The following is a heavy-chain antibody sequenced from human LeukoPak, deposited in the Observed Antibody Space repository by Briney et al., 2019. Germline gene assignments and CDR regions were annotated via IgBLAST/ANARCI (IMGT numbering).Heavy chain of an antibody. CDR2: ISYDGSNK. Sequence: PGRSLRLSCAASGFTFSSYGMHWVRQAPGKGLEWVAIISYDGSNKYYADSVKGRFTISRDNSKNTLYLQMNSLRAEDTAVYYCAKDSLGGRNYFDYGGQGTLVTVS. CDR3: AKDSLGGRNYFDY. J-gene: IGHJ4*02. D-gene: IGHD1-26*01. V-gene: IGHV3-30*18. CDR1: GFTFSSYG.